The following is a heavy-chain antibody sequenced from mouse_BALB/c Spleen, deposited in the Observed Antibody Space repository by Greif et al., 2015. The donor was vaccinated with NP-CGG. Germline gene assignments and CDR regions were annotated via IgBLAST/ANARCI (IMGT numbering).Heavy chain of an antibody. CDR3: TGYDFAY. CDR1: GYTFTSYW. V-gene: IGHV1S22*01. CDR2: IYPGSGST. J-gene: IGHJ3*01. Sequence: GSELVRPGASVKLSCKASGYTFTSYWMHWVKQRHGQGLEWIGNIYPGSGSTNYDEKFKSKGTLTVDTSSSTAYMHLSSLTSEDSAVYYCTGYDFAYWGQGTLVTVSA. D-gene: IGHD2-14*01.